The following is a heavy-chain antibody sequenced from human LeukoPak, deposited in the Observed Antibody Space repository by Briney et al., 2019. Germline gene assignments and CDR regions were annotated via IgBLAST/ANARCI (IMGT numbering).Heavy chain of an antibody. J-gene: IGHJ4*02. D-gene: IGHD3-10*01. CDR3: ARASSSLLWFGEYSSGDY. Sequence: SETLSLTCAVYGGSFSGYYWSWIRQPPGKGLEWIGEINHSGSTNYNPSLKSRVTISVGTSKNQFSLKLSSVTAADTAVYYCARASSSLLWFGEYSSGDYWGQGTLVTVSS. CDR2: INHSGST. CDR1: GGSFSGYY. V-gene: IGHV4-34*01.